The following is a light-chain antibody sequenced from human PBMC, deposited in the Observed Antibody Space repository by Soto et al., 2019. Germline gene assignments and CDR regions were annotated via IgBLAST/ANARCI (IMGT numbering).Light chain of an antibody. CDR2: CAS. CDR3: QQYKYCSPIT. Sequence: IVLTQAPSTLCVSPGEGVTLQCRASQTVPSRISWYQQKPGQAPSLLIFCASTRATGGLDRFSGTRSGREFTLTIISLKSEAYAVYYYQQYKYCSPITFGPGTRLDIK. V-gene: IGKV3-15*01. CDR1: QTVPSR. J-gene: IGKJ5*01.